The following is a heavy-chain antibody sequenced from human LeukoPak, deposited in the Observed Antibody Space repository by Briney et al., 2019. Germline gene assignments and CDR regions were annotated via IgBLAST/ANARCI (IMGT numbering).Heavy chain of an antibody. D-gene: IGHD6-6*01. CDR1: GFTFDEES. V-gene: IGHV3-43*01. CDR2: ISRDGESI. Sequence: PGGSLRLSCEASGFTFDEESMHWVRRSPGKGLEWICLISRDGESIHYADSVKGRFTISRDNSENSLHLQMNSLRTEDTALYYCAKGMYSSSSSGIDYWGQGTPVTVS. J-gene: IGHJ4*02. CDR3: AKGMYSSSSSGIDY.